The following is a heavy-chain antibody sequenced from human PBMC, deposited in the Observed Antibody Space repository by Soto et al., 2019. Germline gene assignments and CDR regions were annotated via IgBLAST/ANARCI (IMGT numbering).Heavy chain of an antibody. Sequence: ASVKVSCKASGYTFTGYYIHWVRQAPGQGLEWMGWVNPNSGGTGYAQRFQGRVTMTRDTSINSVYMELSRLRSDDTATYYCARGNSGDDDEFDYWGQGTPVTVPQ. CDR2: VNPNSGGT. J-gene: IGHJ4*02. V-gene: IGHV1-2*02. D-gene: IGHD5-12*01. CDR3: ARGNSGDDDEFDY. CDR1: GYTFTGYY.